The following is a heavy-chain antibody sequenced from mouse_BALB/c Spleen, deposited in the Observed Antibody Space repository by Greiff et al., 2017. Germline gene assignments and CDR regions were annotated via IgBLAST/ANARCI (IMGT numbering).Heavy chain of an antibody. CDR1: GYNFTSYW. D-gene: IGHD2-3*01. CDR3: ARPRDGD. Sequence: QVQLQQPGAELVKPGTSVKLSCKASGYNFTSYWINWVKLRPGQGLEWIGDIYPGSGSTNYNEKFKSKATLTVDTSSSTAYMQLSSLASEDSALYYCARPRDGDWGQGTTLTVSS. J-gene: IGHJ2*01. CDR2: IYPGSGST. V-gene: IGHV1-55*01.